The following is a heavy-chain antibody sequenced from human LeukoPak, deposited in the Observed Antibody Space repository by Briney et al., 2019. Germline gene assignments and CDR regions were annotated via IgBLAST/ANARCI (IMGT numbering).Heavy chain of an antibody. Sequence: PSETLSLNCTVSGGSFNNYYWNWIRQPAGKGLEWIGRIYSSGSTDYNTSLKSRVTMSVDTSKNQFSLNLTSVTAADSAVYYCARGRGRLLLIDYWGQGTLVTVSS. V-gene: IGHV4-4*07. J-gene: IGHJ4*02. CDR2: IYSSGST. D-gene: IGHD2-15*01. CDR1: GGSFNNYY. CDR3: ARGRGRLLLIDY.